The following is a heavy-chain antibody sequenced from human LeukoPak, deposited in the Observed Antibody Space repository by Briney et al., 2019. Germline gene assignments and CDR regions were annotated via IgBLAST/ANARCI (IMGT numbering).Heavy chain of an antibody. CDR3: ARGYDRSGYYWFDP. CDR1: GYTFTSYD. J-gene: IGHJ5*02. CDR2: MNPNSGNT. D-gene: IGHD3-22*01. V-gene: IGHV1-8*01. Sequence: GASVKVSCKASGYTFTSYDINWVRQATGQGLEWMGWMNPNSGNTGYAQKFQGRVTMTRNTSISTAYMELSSLRSEDTAVYYCARGYDRSGYYWFDPWGQGTLVTVSS.